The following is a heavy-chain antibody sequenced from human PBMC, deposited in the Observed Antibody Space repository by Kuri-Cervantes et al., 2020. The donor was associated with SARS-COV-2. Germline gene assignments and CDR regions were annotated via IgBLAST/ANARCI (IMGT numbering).Heavy chain of an antibody. J-gene: IGHJ4*02. CDR3: ARSYYDYIWGSYRPEALDY. Sequence: GGSLRLSCAASGFTFDDYAMHWVRQAPGKGLEWVSGISWNSGSIGYADSVKGRFTISRDNAKNSLYLQMNSLRAEDTAVYYCARSYYDYIWGSYRPEALDYWGQGTQVTVSS. D-gene: IGHD3-16*02. V-gene: IGHV3-9*01. CDR2: ISWNSGSI. CDR1: GFTFDDYA.